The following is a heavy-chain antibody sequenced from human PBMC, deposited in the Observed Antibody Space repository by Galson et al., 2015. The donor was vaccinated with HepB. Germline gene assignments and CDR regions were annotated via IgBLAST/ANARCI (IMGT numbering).Heavy chain of an antibody. CDR3: ARGALGYCSSTSCRRKEYFQH. V-gene: IGHV4-34*01. Sequence: TLSLTCAVYGGSFSGYHWSWIRQPPGKGLEWIGEINHSGSTNYNPSLKSRVTISVDTSKNQFSLKLSSVTAADTAVYYCARGALGYCSSTSCRRKEYFQHWGQGTLVTVSS. CDR2: INHSGST. J-gene: IGHJ1*01. CDR1: GGSFSGYH. D-gene: IGHD2-2*01.